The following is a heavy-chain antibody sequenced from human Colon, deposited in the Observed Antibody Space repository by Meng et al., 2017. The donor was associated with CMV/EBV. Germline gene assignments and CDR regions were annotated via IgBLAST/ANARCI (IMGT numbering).Heavy chain of an antibody. CDR2: IDHSGST. CDR3: ARVGLPDRFFDS. V-gene: IGHV4-34*01. Sequence: CAADGGGLSDYYRTRSRQSPGKGLGWIEEIDHSGSTHYNPSLKSRITMSVDTSKNQFSLNLSSVTAADTAVYSCARVGLPDRFFDSWGQGTLVTVSS. D-gene: IGHD3/OR15-3a*01. CDR1: GGGLSDYY. J-gene: IGHJ4*02.